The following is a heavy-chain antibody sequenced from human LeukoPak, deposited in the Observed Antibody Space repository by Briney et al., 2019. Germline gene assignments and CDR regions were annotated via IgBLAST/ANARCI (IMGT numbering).Heavy chain of an antibody. D-gene: IGHD2-15*01. CDR1: GFTFSSFA. CDR3: APGGGSYFFDY. CDR2: ISGSGGNT. Sequence: GSLRLSRAASGFTFSSFAMSWVRQAPGKGLEWVSTISGSGGNTYYADSVKGRFTISRDNSKNTLYLQMNSLRAEDTAVYYCAPGGGSYFFDYWGQGTLVTVSS. J-gene: IGHJ4*02. V-gene: IGHV3-23*01.